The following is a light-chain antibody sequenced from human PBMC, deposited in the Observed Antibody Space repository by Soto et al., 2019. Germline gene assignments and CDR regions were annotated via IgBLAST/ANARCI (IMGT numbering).Light chain of an antibody. CDR1: SSDIGVYNY. CDR2: EVN. CDR3: SSYTTSKTYV. J-gene: IGLJ1*01. V-gene: IGLV2-14*01. Sequence: QSALTQPASVSGSPGQSITFSCTGTSSDIGVYNYVSWYQQHPGKAPKLMIYEVNNRPSGVSNRFSGSKSGNTASLTISGLQAEDEADYYCSSYTTSKTYVFGTGTKVNGL.